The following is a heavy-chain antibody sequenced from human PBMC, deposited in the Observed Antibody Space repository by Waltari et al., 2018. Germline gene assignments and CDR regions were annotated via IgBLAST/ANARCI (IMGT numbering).Heavy chain of an antibody. D-gene: IGHD3-22*01. V-gene: IGHV3-30*04. CDR1: EFTFSTYA. CDR3: ARDYCDRTNCHGMDV. CDR2: VSYNARNI. J-gene: IGHJ6*02. Sequence: QVQLVESGGGVVQPGRSLRLSCAASEFTFSTYAMHWVRQAPDKGLEGVAVVSYNARNIYYVDSVKGRFTVSRDNSKKTLYLQMNGLRAEDTAVYYCARDYCDRTNCHGMDVWGQGTTVIVSS.